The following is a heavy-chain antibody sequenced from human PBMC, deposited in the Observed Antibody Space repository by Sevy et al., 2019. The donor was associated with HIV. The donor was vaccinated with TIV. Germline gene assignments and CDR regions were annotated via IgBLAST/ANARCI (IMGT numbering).Heavy chain of an antibody. CDR3: ARACASAGGKSGPIDAFDI. V-gene: IGHV3-13*01. CDR2: IGTLTDT. J-gene: IGHJ3*02. CDR1: GLTFSTYD. D-gene: IGHD6-13*01. Sequence: GGSLRLSCVASGLTFSTYDMHWVRQVTGKGLEWVSGIGTLTDTYYPDSVKGRFIISRENAKNSLYLQMNSLRAGDTAVYYCARACASAGGKSGPIDAFDIWGQGTLVTVSS.